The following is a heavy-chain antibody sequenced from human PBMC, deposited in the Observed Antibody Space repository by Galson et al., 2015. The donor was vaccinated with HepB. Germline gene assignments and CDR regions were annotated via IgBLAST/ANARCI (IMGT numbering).Heavy chain of an antibody. D-gene: IGHD6-13*01. CDR2: IKQDGSEK. CDR3: ARDAPSSSWFGINDAFDI. CDR1: GFSFSSYW. Sequence: SLRLSCAASGFSFSSYWMSWVRQAPGKGPEWVANIKQDGSEKYYVDSVKGRFTISRDNAKNSLYLQMNSLRAEDTAVYYCARDAPSSSWFGINDAFDIWGQGTMVTVSS. V-gene: IGHV3-7*03. J-gene: IGHJ3*02.